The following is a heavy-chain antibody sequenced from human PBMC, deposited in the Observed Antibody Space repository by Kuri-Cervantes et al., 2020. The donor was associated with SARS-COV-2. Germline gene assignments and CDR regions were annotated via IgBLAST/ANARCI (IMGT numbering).Heavy chain of an antibody. CDR3: ARDGFRSSGWPRGGGMDV. CDR1: GYTFTSYY. CDR2: INPNSGGT. D-gene: IGHD6-19*01. V-gene: IGHV1-2*04. J-gene: IGHJ6*02. Sequence: ASVKVSCKASGYTFTSYYMHWVRQAPGQGLEWMGWINPNSGGTNYAQKFQGWVTMTRDTSISTAYMELSRLRSDDTAVYYCARDGFRSSGWPRGGGMDVWGQGTTVTVSS.